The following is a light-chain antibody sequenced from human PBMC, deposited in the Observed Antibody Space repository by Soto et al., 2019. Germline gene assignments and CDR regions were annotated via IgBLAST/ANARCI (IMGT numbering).Light chain of an antibody. CDR2: KVS. CDR1: QSVNSW. V-gene: IGKV1-5*03. J-gene: IGKJ1*01. CDR3: QQYNSFPWT. Sequence: DIQMTQSPSTLSAYVGDSVTITCRASQSVNSWLAWYQQKPGKAPNLLMYKVSNLERGVPSRFSGSGSGTEFALTISSLQPEDFATYYCQQYNSFPWTFGQGTKVDIK.